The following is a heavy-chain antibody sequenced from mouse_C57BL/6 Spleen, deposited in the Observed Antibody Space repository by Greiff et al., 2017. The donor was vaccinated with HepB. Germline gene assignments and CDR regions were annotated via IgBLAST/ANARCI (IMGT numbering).Heavy chain of an antibody. CDR1: GYTFTDYY. V-gene: IGHV1-26*01. CDR3: ARGAYDYDENWYFDV. D-gene: IGHD2-4*01. CDR2: INPNNGGT. Sequence: VQLQQSGPELVKPGASVKISCKASGYTFTDYYMNWVKQSHGKSLEWIGDINPNNGGTSYNQKFKGKATLTVDKSSSTAYMELRSLTSEDSAVYYCARGAYDYDENWYFDVWGTGTTVTVSS. J-gene: IGHJ1*03.